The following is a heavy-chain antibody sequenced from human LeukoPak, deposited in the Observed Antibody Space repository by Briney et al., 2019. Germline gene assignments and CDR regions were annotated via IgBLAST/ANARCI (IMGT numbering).Heavy chain of an antibody. CDR2: INPNSGGT. CDR1: GYTFTGYY. J-gene: IGHJ4*02. Sequence: ASAKVSCKASGYTFTGYYMRWVRQAPGQGLEWMGWINPNSGGTNYAQKFQGRVTMTRDTSISTAYMELSRLRSDDTAVYYCARSVRWSSGYPYWGQGTLVTVSS. V-gene: IGHV1-2*02. D-gene: IGHD3-22*01. CDR3: ARSVRWSSGYPY.